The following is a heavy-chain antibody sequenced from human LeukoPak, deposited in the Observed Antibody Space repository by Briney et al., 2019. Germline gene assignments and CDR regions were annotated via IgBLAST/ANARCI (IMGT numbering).Heavy chain of an antibody. D-gene: IGHD2-15*01. CDR2: IYYSGST. V-gene: IGHV4-31*03. CDR3: ARIWRGGVVFDY. J-gene: IGHJ4*02. CDR1: GGSISSGGYY. Sequence: KSSETLSLTCTVSGGSISSGGYYWSWIRQHPGKGLEWIGYIYYSGSTYYNPSLKSRVTISVDTSKNQFSLRLSSVTAADTAVYYCARIWRGGVVFDYWGQGTLVTVSS.